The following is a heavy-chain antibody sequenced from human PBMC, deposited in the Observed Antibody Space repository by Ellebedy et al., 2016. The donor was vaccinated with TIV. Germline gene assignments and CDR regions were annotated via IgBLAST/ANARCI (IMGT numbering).Heavy chain of an antibody. D-gene: IGHD5-12*01. V-gene: IGHV3-21*01. CDR2: ISSESVYV. CDR1: GFPFSTYS. CDR3: ARPATRYSFDFDS. Sequence: PGGSLRLSCEASGFPFSTYSMNWVRQAPGRGLEWVASISSESVYVYYADSVRGRFTVSRDNANNSVFLQMSSLSVDDTAVYFCARPATRYSFDFDSWGQGTLVTVSS. J-gene: IGHJ4*02.